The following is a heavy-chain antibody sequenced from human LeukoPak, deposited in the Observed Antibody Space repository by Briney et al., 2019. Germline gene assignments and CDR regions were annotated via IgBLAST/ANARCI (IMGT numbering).Heavy chain of an antibody. CDR3: ARDGGYCSAGSCYDY. CDR2: IKQDGSEK. V-gene: IGHV3-7*01. Sequence: GGSLRLSCGASGFTFSTYWMSWIRQAPGKGLEWLANIKQDGSEKYYVDSVTGRFTISRDNAKNSLYLQMNSLRAEDTAVYYCARDGGYCSAGSCYDYWGQGTLVTVSS. CDR1: GFTFSTYW. D-gene: IGHD2-15*01. J-gene: IGHJ4*02.